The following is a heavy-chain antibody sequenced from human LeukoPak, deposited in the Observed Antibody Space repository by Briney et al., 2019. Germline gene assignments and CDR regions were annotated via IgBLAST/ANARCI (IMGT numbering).Heavy chain of an antibody. J-gene: IGHJ4*02. CDR3: AREGSIYYDDSSGYLGY. V-gene: IGHV4-61*02. CDR2: IYSGGRT. D-gene: IGHD3-22*01. Sequence: PSETLSLTCAVSGDSSTSGLYYWSWIRQPAGKGLEWVGRIYSGGRTNYNPSLKSRVTISVDTSRNQFSLKVSSVTAADTAVYYCAREGSIYYDDSSGYLGYWGQGTLVTVSS. CDR1: GDSSTSGLYY.